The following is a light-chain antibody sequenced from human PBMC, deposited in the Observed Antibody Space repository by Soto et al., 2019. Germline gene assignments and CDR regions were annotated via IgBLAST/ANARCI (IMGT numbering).Light chain of an antibody. Sequence: DIQMTQSPSTLSASVGDRVTITCRASQSISSWLAWYQQKPGKAPKLLIYKASSLESGVPSRFSGSGSGTDFTLTITSLQPEDFATYYCLQDYDFPWTFGQGTKVDIK. V-gene: IGKV1-5*03. CDR2: KAS. CDR3: LQDYDFPWT. J-gene: IGKJ1*01. CDR1: QSISSW.